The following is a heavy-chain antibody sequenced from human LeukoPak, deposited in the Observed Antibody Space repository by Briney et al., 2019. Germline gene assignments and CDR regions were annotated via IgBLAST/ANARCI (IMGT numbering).Heavy chain of an antibody. D-gene: IGHD3-3*01. Sequence: SETLSLTCTVSGGSISSSSYYWGWIRQPPGKGLEWIGEINHSGSTNYNPSLKSRVTISVDKSKNHFSLKLSSVTAADTALYYCARRVTDSGVVIMSWFDPWGQGALVTVSS. CDR2: INHSGST. V-gene: IGHV4-39*07. CDR1: GGSISSSSYY. J-gene: IGHJ5*02. CDR3: ARRVTDSGVVIMSWFDP.